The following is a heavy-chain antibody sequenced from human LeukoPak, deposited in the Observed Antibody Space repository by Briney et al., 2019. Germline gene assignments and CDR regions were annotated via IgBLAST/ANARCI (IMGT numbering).Heavy chain of an antibody. V-gene: IGHV3-53*01. Sequence: GGSLRLSCAASGFTVSSNYMSRVRQAPGKGLEWVSVINSGGSTYYADSVKGRFTISRDNSKNTLYLQMNSLRAEDTAVYYCARMYEQWSAFDYWGQGTLVTVSS. CDR1: GFTVSSNY. CDR3: ARMYEQWSAFDY. CDR2: INSGGST. J-gene: IGHJ4*02. D-gene: IGHD6-19*01.